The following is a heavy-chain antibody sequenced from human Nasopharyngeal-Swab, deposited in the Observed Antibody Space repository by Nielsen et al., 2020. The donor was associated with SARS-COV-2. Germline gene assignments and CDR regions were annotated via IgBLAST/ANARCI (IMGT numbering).Heavy chain of an antibody. J-gene: IGHJ6*02. V-gene: IGHV1-46*01. Sequence: WVRQAPGQGVEWMGMINPGSGGTTYAQKFQGRVTMTRDTSTSTVFMDLSSQRSEDTAVYYCARRGRCSGSSCDMDVWGQGTTVTVSS. D-gene: IGHD2-2*01. CDR3: ARRGRCSGSSCDMDV. CDR2: INPGSGGT.